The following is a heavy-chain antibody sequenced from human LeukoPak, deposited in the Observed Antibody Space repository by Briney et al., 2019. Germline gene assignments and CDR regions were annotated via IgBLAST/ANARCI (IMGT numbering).Heavy chain of an antibody. J-gene: IGHJ4*02. V-gene: IGHV1-18*01. D-gene: IGHD5-24*01. CDR1: GYTFTSYG. Sequence: ASVKVSCKPSGYTFTSYGISWVRQAPGQGLEWMGWISAYNGNTNYAQKLQGRVTMTTDTSTSTAYMELRSLRSDDTAVYYCARSNREERWLHELDYWGQGTLVTVSS. CDR2: ISAYNGNT. CDR3: ARSNREERWLHELDY.